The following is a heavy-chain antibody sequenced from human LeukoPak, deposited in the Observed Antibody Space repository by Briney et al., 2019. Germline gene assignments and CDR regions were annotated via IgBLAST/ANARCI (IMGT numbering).Heavy chain of an antibody. CDR2: IIPILGIA. D-gene: IGHD3-22*01. CDR1: GGTFSSYT. Sequence: GASVKVSCKASGGTFSSYTISWVRQAPGQGLEWMGRIIPILGIANYAQKFQGRVTITADKSTSTAYMELSSLRAEDTALYYCARPNSSGYISPFDYWGQGSLVTVTS. CDR3: ARPNSSGYISPFDY. V-gene: IGHV1-69*02. J-gene: IGHJ4*02.